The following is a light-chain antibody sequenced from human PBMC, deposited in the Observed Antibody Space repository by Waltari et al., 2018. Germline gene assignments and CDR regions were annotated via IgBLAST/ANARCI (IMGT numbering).Light chain of an antibody. CDR3: QQRSNWPT. CDR1: QSVSSY. CDR2: DAS. V-gene: IGKV3-11*01. J-gene: IGKJ4*01. Sequence: EIVLTQSPATLYLSPGERATLSCRASQSVSSYLAWYQQKPGQAPRLLIYDASNRATGIPARFSCSGSGTDFTLTISSLEPEDFAVYYCQQRSNWPTFGGGTKVEIK.